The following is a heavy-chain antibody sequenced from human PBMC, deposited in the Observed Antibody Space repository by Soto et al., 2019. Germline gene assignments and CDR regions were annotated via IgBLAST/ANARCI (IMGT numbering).Heavy chain of an antibody. CDR3: AKERRGSGWFVANY. D-gene: IGHD6-19*01. V-gene: IGHV3-23*01. CDR1: GFTFSDYA. CDR2: FSGSSSGSGGSP. Sequence: PGGSLRLSCAASGFTFSDYAMPWVRQAPGKGLEWVSTFSGSSSGSGGSPYYADSVKGRFTISRDTSKNTLYLQMNSLRAEDTALYYCAKERRGSGWFVANYWGLGVLVTVSS. J-gene: IGHJ4*02.